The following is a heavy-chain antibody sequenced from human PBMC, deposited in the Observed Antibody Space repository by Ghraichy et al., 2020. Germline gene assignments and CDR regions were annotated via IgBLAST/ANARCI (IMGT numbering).Heavy chain of an antibody. J-gene: IGHJ3*02. V-gene: IGHV3-53*01. Sequence: GGSLRLSCAASGFTVSSNYMSWVRQAPGKGLEWVSVIYSGGSTYYADSVKGRFTISRDNSKNTLYLQMNSLRAEDTAVYYCARRSSGYLDAFDIWGQGTMVTVSS. CDR1: GFTVSSNY. D-gene: IGHD5-12*01. CDR3: ARRSSGYLDAFDI. CDR2: IYSGGST.